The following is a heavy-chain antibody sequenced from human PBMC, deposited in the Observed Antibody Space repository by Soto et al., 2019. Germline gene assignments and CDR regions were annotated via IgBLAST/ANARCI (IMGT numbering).Heavy chain of an antibody. V-gene: IGHV1-69*13. D-gene: IGHD2-15*01. CDR1: GCTFSSYA. Sequence: GAAVKVSCKASGCTFSSYAISWVRQAPGQGLEWMGGIIPIFGTANYAQKFQGRVTITADESTSTAYMELSSLRSEDTAVYYCARVRGLRSRFDPWGQGTLVTVSS. CDR3: ARVRGLRSRFDP. J-gene: IGHJ5*02. CDR2: IIPIFGTA.